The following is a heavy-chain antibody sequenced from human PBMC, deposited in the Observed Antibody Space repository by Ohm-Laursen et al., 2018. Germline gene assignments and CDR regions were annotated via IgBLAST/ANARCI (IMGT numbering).Heavy chain of an antibody. CDR2: IIWNSASI. CDR3: AKDYSRLMVFGMDV. J-gene: IGHJ6*02. Sequence: SLRLSCAASGFTFADYGMYWVWQGPWQGPGWVLGIIWNSASIGYADSVRVRFTIFRINAKNSLYLQMDSLRAEDTALDYCAKDYSRLMVFGMDVWGQGTTVTVSS. V-gene: IGHV3-9*01. D-gene: IGHD2-8*01. CDR1: GFTFADYG.